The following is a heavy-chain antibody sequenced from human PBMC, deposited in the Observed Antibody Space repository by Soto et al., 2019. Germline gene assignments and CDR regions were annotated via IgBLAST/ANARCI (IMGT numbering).Heavy chain of an antibody. V-gene: IGHV3-33*01. CDR2: IWYDGSNK. CDR1: GFTFSSYG. J-gene: IGHJ6*03. D-gene: IGHD3-16*01. Sequence: GGSLRLSCAASGFTFSSYGMHWVRQAPGKGLEWVAVIWYDGSNKYYADSVKGRFTISRDNSKNTLYLQMNSLRAEDTAVYYCARGGGDTYYYYYMDVWGKGTTVTVSS. CDR3: ARGGGDTYYYYYMDV.